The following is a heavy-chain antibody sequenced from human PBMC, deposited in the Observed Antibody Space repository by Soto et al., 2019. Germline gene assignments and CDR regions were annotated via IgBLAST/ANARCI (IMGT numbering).Heavy chain of an antibody. CDR2: IHYRGIT. D-gene: IGHD2-2*01. CDR1: GGSISSGDYY. V-gene: IGHV4-31*03. Sequence: QVQLQESGPGLVKPSQTLSLTCSVSGGSISSGDYYWSWIRQHPGKGLEWIGYIHYRGITYYNPSLKSRVTQTVDKSQDQFPLKLNSVTAADTAGYFWARGGNHYALGDYWGQGTLVTVSS. J-gene: IGHJ4*02. CDR3: ARGGNHYALGDY.